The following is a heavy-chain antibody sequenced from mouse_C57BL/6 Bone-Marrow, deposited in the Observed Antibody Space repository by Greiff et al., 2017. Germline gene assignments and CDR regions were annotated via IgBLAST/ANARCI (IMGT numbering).Heavy chain of an antibody. Sequence: QVQLQQPGAELVMPGASVKLSCKASGYTFTSYWMHWVKQRPGQGLEWIGEIDPSDSYTNYNQKFKGKSTLTVDKSSSTAYMQLSSLTSEDSAVYYCARSCFGGYPYWGQGTTLTVSA. D-gene: IGHD1-1*02. CDR3: ARSCFGGYPY. CDR1: GYTFTSYW. J-gene: IGHJ2*01. V-gene: IGHV1-69*01. CDR2: IDPSDSYT.